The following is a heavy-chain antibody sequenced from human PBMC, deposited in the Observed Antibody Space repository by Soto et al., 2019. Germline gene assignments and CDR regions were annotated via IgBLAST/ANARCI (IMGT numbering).Heavy chain of an antibody. J-gene: IGHJ1*01. V-gene: IGHV4-30-4*01. D-gene: IGHD3-22*01. CDR2: IYYSGST. Sequence: PSETLSLTCTVSGGSISSGDYCWSWIRQPPGKGLEWIGYIYYSGSTYYNPSLKSRLTISVDTSKNQFSLKLSSVTAADTAVYYCARALYYYDGSGYHRDFQHWGQGTLVTVSS. CDR3: ARALYYYDGSGYHRDFQH. CDR1: GGSISSGDYC.